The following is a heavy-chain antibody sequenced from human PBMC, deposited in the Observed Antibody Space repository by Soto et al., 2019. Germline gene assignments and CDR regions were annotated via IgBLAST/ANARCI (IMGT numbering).Heavy chain of an antibody. CDR1: GGTFSSYA. Sequence: SVKVSCKASGGTFSSYAISWVRQAPGQGLEWMGGIIPIFGTANFAQKFQGRVTITADESTSTAYMELSSLRSDDTAVYYCARDFGSDLSAPGAVFDSWGQGAQVTVSS. D-gene: IGHD3-3*01. CDR2: IIPIFGTA. J-gene: IGHJ4*02. V-gene: IGHV1-69*13. CDR3: ARDFGSDLSAPGAVFDS.